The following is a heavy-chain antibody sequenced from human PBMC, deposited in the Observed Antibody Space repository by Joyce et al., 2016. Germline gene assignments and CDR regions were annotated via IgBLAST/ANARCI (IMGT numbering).Heavy chain of an antibody. CDR1: GFAFDTYG. D-gene: IGHD4-17*01. CDR3: AREYGDYAPYYYYFGMDV. Sequence: GTSLRLSCAASGFAFDTYGMHWVRQAPGKGLEWVGVIWYDGNKKYYGDSVKGRFIISRDNSNNILFLHMSSLRGEDTAVYYCAREYGDYAPYYYYFGMDVWGQGTAVTVAS. CDR2: IWYDGNKK. J-gene: IGHJ6*02. V-gene: IGHV3-33*01.